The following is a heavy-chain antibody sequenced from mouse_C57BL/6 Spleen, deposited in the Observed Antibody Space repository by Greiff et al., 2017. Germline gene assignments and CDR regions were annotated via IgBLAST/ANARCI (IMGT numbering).Heavy chain of an antibody. CDR2: IWGDGST. CDR3: AGDSSGPYYAMDY. CDR1: GFSLTSYG. V-gene: IGHV2-3*01. D-gene: IGHD3-2*02. J-gene: IGHJ4*01. Sequence: VNVVESGPGLVAPSQSLSITCTVSGFSLTSYGVSWVRQPPGKGLEWLGVIWGDGSTHYHSALISRLSISKDNSKSQFLLKLNSMQTDDTATYYCAGDSSGPYYAMDYWGQGTSVTVSS.